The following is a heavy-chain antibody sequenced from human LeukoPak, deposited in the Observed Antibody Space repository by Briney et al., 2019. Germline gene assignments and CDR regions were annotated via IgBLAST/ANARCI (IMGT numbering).Heavy chain of an antibody. J-gene: IGHJ4*02. V-gene: IGHV4-61*02. D-gene: IGHD1-26*01. CDR3: ATNDGSGSYYGGGDY. CDR1: GGSISSGSYY. CDR2: IYTSGST. Sequence: SQTLSLTCTVSGGSISSGSYYWSWIRQPAWKGLEWIGRIYTSGSTNYNPSLRSRVTISVDTSKNQFSLKLSSVSAADTAVYNCATNDGSGSYYGGGDYWGQGTLVTVSS.